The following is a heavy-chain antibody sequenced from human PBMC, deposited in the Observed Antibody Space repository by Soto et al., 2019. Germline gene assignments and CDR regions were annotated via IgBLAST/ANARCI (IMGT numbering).Heavy chain of an antibody. CDR3: ARGRITDLGTFDY. CDR1: GYTFINYD. D-gene: IGHD1-20*01. Sequence: ASVKVSCKASGYTFINYDISWLRQAPGQGLEWMGWSSPYNGNTNYAHTFQGRVTMTADTSASSCYMELRSLRSDDTAVYFCARGRITDLGTFDYWGQGTLVTVSS. CDR2: SSPYNGNT. V-gene: IGHV1-18*01. J-gene: IGHJ4*02.